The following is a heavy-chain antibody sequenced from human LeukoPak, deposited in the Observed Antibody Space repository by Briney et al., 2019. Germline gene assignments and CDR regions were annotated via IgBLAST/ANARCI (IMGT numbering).Heavy chain of an antibody. D-gene: IGHD2-15*01. V-gene: IGHV3-64*04. Sequence: PGGSLRLSCSASGFTFSTYPMHWVRQAPGKGLEYVSAIGSHGDSTYYADSVKGRFTISRDNSKNTLSLQMNSLRAEDTALYYCAKLGRWSSYYFEYWGQGTLATVSS. CDR1: GFTFSTYP. CDR2: IGSHGDST. CDR3: AKLGRWSSYYFEY. J-gene: IGHJ4*02.